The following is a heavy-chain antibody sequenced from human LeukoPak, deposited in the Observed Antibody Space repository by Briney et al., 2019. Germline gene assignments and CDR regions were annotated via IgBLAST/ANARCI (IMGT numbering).Heavy chain of an antibody. CDR1: GDSVSTNTVA. CDR3: ARYTSVTFDY. CDR2: TYFRSRWYN. Sequence: SQTLSLTCAISGDSVSTNTVAWNWIRRSPSRGLEWLGRTYFRSRWYNDYAASVKSRITITADTSKNQISLHLTSVTPEDTAVYYCARYTSVTFDYWGQGTLVTVSS. V-gene: IGHV6-1*01. J-gene: IGHJ4*02. D-gene: IGHD5-18*01.